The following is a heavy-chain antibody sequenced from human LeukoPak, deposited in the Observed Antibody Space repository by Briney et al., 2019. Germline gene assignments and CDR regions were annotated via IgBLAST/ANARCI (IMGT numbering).Heavy chain of an antibody. CDR2: ISYVGSNK. CDR3: ARDMGGYNSIDY. Sequence: GGSLRLSCAASGFTFSSYAMHWVRQAPGKGLEWVAVISYVGSNKYYADSVKGRFTISRDNSKNTVYLQTNSLRAEDRAVYYCARDMGGYNSIDYWGQGTMVTVSS. J-gene: IGHJ4*02. V-gene: IGHV3-30-3*01. D-gene: IGHD3-22*01. CDR1: GFTFSSYA.